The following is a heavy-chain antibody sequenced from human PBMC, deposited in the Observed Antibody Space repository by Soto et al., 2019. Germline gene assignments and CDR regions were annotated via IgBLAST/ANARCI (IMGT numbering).Heavy chain of an antibody. V-gene: IGHV1-8*01. CDR3: ARGLDMITFGGVPRTKYPYYYMNV. J-gene: IGHJ6*03. D-gene: IGHD3-16*01. Sequence: QVQLVQSGAEVKKPGASVKVSCKASGYTFTSYDIIWVRQAPGQGLEWMGWMNPNGGNTASAQKFQGRVTQTRNTSISTAYMELSSLRSEDTAVYSCARGLDMITFGGVPRTKYPYYYMNVWGKGTTVTVSS. CDR1: GYTFTSYD. CDR2: MNPNGGNT.